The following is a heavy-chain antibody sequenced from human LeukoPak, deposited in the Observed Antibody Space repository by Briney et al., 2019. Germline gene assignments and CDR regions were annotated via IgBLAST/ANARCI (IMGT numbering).Heavy chain of an antibody. J-gene: IGHJ3*02. Sequence: GRSLRLSCAVSGFTFSNYAMHWVRQAPGKGLEWVAVISYDGSSKYYADSVKGRFTTSRDNTQNTLYLQMNSLRVEDTAVYFCARDFTIFDAFDIWGQGTKVTVSS. CDR1: GFTFSNYA. CDR3: ARDFTIFDAFDI. V-gene: IGHV3-30-3*01. CDR2: ISYDGSSK. D-gene: IGHD3-3*01.